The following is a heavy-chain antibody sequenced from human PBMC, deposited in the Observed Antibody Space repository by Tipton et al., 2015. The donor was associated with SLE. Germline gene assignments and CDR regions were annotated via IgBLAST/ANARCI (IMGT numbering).Heavy chain of an antibody. CDR3: ARGSGYDPGYYFDY. CDR2: IYTSGST. CDR1: GGSISSGSYY. Sequence: TLSLTCTVSGGSISSGSYYWSWIRQPAGKGLEWIGRIYTSGSTNYNPSLKSRVTISVDTSKNQFSLKLSSVTAADTAVYYCARGSGYDPGYYFDYWGQGTLVTVSS. V-gene: IGHV4-61*02. D-gene: IGHD5-12*01. J-gene: IGHJ4*02.